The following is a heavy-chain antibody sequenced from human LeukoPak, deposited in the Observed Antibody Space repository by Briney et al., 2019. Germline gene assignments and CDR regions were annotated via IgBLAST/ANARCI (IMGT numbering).Heavy chain of an antibody. CDR3: AKGKQWLPQLDY. V-gene: IGHV3-23*01. Sequence: GGSLRLSCATSGFTFSSYAMSWVRQAPGKGLEWVSTITTSGGSIYCADSVKGRFTISRDNSKNTLYLQMNSLRAEDTAVYYCAKGKQWLPQLDYWGQGTLVTVSS. J-gene: IGHJ4*02. CDR2: ITTSGGSI. D-gene: IGHD6-19*01. CDR1: GFTFSSYA.